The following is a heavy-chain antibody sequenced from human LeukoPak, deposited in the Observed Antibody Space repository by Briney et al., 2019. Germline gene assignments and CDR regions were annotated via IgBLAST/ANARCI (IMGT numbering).Heavy chain of an antibody. CDR1: GFTFSSYS. CDR2: ISSSGSTI. Sequence: PGGSLRLSCAASGFTFSSYSMNWVRQAPGKGLEWVSYISSSGSTIYYADSVKGRFTISRDNAKKSLYLQMNSLRAEDTAVYYCARCQRSGLERGVAFDYWGQGTLVTVSS. J-gene: IGHJ4*02. CDR3: ARCQRSGLERGVAFDY. V-gene: IGHV3-48*04. D-gene: IGHD3-10*01.